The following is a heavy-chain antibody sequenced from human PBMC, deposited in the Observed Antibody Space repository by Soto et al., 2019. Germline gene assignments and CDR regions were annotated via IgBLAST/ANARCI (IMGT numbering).Heavy chain of an antibody. D-gene: IGHD5-18*01. CDR3: ARGDTAMPGYYYYMDV. V-gene: IGHV3-48*01. Sequence: EVQLVESGGGLVQPGGSLRLSCAASGFTFSSYSMNWVRQAPGKGLEWVSYISSSSSTIYYADSVKGRFTISRDNAKNSLYLQMNSLRAEDTAVYYCARGDTAMPGYYYYMDVWGKGTTVTVSS. CDR2: ISSSSSTI. J-gene: IGHJ6*03. CDR1: GFTFSSYS.